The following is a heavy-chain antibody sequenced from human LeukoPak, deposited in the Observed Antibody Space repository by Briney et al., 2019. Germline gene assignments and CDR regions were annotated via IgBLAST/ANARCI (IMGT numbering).Heavy chain of an antibody. V-gene: IGHV1-2*06. CDR3: ARMKMATQTLD. D-gene: IGHD5-24*01. CDR2: INPNSGGT. Sequence: ASVKVSCKASRYTFTGYYMHWVRQAPGQGLEWMGRINPNSGGTNYAQKFQGRVTMTRDTSISTAYMELSRLRSDDTAVYYCARMKMATQTLDWGQGTLVTVSS. CDR1: RYTFTGYY. J-gene: IGHJ4*02.